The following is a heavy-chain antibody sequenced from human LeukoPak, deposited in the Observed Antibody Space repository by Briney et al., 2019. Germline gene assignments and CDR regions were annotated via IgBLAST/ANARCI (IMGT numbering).Heavy chain of an antibody. J-gene: IGHJ4*02. D-gene: IGHD4-17*01. Sequence: SGTLSLTCTVSGGSFSNYFLTWIRQPPGKGLEWVGEISLSGTNKYNPSLKSRVTISVDTSKNQFSLKLSTVTAADTAVYYCALSTTTVTTRTLDYWGQGALVIVSS. CDR1: GGSFSNYF. CDR2: ISLSGTN. V-gene: IGHV4-34*01. CDR3: ALSTTTVTTRTLDY.